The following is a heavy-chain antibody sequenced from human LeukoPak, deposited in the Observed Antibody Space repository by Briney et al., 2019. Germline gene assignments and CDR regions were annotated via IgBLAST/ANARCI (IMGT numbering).Heavy chain of an antibody. CDR2: IKQDGSEK. Sequence: GGSLRLSSAASGFTFSSYWMSWVRQAPGKGLEWVANIKQDGSEKYYVDSVKGRFTISRDNAKNSLYLQMNSLRAEDTAVYYCARALLGGSLGAYYFDYWGQGTLVTVSS. D-gene: IGHD1-26*01. J-gene: IGHJ4*02. CDR3: ARALLGGSLGAYYFDY. V-gene: IGHV3-7*01. CDR1: GFTFSSYW.